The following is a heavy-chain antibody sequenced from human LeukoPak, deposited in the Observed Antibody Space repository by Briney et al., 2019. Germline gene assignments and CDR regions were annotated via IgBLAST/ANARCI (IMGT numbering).Heavy chain of an antibody. CDR2: INHSGST. D-gene: IGHD6-13*01. J-gene: IGHJ4*02. CDR3: ARRVHRSSWSSYFDY. Sequence: SETLSLTCAVYGGSFSGYYWSWIRLPPGKGLEWIGEINHSGSTNYNPSLKSRVTISVDTSKNQFSLKLSSVTAADTAVYYCARRVHRSSWSSYFDYWGQETLVTVSS. CDR1: GGSFSGYY. V-gene: IGHV4-34*01.